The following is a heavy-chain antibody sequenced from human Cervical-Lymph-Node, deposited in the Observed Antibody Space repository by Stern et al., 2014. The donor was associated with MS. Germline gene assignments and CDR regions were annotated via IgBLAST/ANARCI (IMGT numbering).Heavy chain of an antibody. CDR2: IRHDSSDI. D-gene: IGHD3-10*01. CDR1: GFTFSSYS. J-gene: IGHJ4*02. CDR3: ARDWYGESH. Sequence: VQLVQSGGGLVQPGGSLSLSCAASGFTFSSYSMNWVRQSPGKGLEWVSFIRHDSSDISYADSVKGRFTISRDNAKNSLYLQMNSLRAEDTAMYYCARDWYGESHRGQGTLVTVSS. V-gene: IGHV3-48*01.